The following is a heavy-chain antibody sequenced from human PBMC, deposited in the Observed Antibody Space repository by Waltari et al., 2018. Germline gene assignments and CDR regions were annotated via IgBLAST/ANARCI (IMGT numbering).Heavy chain of an antibody. D-gene: IGHD1-1*01. J-gene: IGHJ3*01. CDR3: ATYLGASLGTAAFDV. Sequence: QLQLQESGPGLVKPSETLSLTCSVSGGSISSNRHYWVWIRQPTGQGLEWTGTMSYSGATYSSPSLKGRGTISRVTSKNQLSLKLASMTAADTAGYFCATYLGASLGTAAFDVWGQGTMVTVSS. CDR1: GGSISSNRHY. V-gene: IGHV4-39*01. CDR2: MSYSGAT.